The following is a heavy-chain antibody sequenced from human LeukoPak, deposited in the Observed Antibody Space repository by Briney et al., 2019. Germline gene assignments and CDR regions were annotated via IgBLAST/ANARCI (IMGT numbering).Heavy chain of an antibody. CDR1: GFTFSSYW. CDR3: AREGRGTISHDGY. V-gene: IGHV3-74*01. D-gene: IGHD3-3*01. Sequence: QPGGSLRLSCAASGFTFSSYWMHWVRQAPGKGLVWVSRINSDGSSTSYADSEKGRFTISRDNAKNTLYLQVNSLRAEDTAVYYCAREGRGTISHDGYWGQGTLVTVSS. J-gene: IGHJ4*02. CDR2: INSDGSST.